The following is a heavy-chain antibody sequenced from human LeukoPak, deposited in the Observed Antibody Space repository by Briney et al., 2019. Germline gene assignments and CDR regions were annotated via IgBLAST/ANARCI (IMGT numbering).Heavy chain of an antibody. CDR2: IYHSGST. J-gene: IGHJ6*03. CDR1: GYSISSGYY. V-gene: IGHV4-38-2*01. Sequence: PSETLSLTCAVSGYSISSGYYWGWIRQPPGKGLEWIGSIYHSGSTYYNPSLKSRVTISVDTSKNQFPLKLSSVTAADTAVYYCARSHHYYYYMDVWGKGTTVTVSS. CDR3: ARSHHYYYYMDV.